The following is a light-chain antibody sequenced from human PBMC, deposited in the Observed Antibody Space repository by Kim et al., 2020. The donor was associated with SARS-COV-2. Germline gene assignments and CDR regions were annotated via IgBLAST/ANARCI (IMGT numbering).Light chain of an antibody. J-gene: IGLJ3*02. CDR2: EDN. Sequence: NFMLTQPHSVSESPGKTVTISCTRSSGSIASNYVQWYQQRPGSAPTTVIYEDNQRPSGVPDRFSGSIDSSSNSASLTISGLKTEDEADYYCRSYDSSNQGWVFGGGTQLTVL. CDR3: RSYDSSNQGWV. CDR1: SGSIASNY. V-gene: IGLV6-57*04.